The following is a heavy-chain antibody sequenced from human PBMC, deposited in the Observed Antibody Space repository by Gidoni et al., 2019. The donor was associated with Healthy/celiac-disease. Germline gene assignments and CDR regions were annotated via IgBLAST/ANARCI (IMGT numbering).Heavy chain of an antibody. CDR2: IWYDGSNK. V-gene: IGHV3-33*01. D-gene: IGHD3-9*01. CDR3: ARAAPKLRYFDWLLIDY. Sequence: QVQLVESGGGVVQPGRSLRLSCAASGFTFSRSGMHWVRQAPGKGLEWVAVIWYDGSNKYYADSVKGRFTISRDNSKNTLYLQMNSLRAEDTAVYYCARAAPKLRYFDWLLIDYWGQGTLVTVSS. CDR1: GFTFSRSG. J-gene: IGHJ4*02.